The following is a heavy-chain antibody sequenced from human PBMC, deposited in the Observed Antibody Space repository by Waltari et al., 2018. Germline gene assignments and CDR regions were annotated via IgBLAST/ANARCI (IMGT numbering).Heavy chain of an antibody. CDR3: ARVPHRSTGWLQAPYNFDF. J-gene: IGHJ4*02. Sequence: QVQLVQSGAEVKKLGSSVKVSCTASGGIFSSYAISWVRQAPGQGLEWMGRILPNFGTANYAQRLQGRCRNTADKSTSTAYMELRGLITDDTAVDYCARVPHRSTGWLQAPYNFDFWGQGTLGTVSS. CDR1: GGIFSSYA. CDR2: ILPNFGTA. V-gene: IGHV1-69*08. D-gene: IGHD6-19*01.